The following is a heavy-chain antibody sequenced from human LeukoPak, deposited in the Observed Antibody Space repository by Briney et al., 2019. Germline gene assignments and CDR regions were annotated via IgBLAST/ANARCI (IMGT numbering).Heavy chain of an antibody. V-gene: IGHV3-64*01. CDR2: ISKNGGNT. Sequence: PGGSLRLSCAASGFTLSSYAMHWVRQAPGKGLEYVSAISKNGGNTYYANSVKGRFSISRDNSKNTLYLQMGSLRTEDMAVYYCARVGEGRYYQYYYMDVWGKETTVTVSS. CDR3: ARVGEGRYYQYYYMDV. CDR1: GFTLSSYA. D-gene: IGHD1-26*01. J-gene: IGHJ6*03.